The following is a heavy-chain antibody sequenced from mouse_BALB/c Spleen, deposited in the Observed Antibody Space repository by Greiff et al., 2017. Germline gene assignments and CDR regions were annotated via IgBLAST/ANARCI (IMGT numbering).Heavy chain of an antibody. D-gene: IGHD4-1*01. CDR3: ARVNWDNYYAMDY. CDR1: GYSFTSYW. CDR2: IDPSDSET. J-gene: IGHJ4*01. Sequence: VQLVESGPQLVRPGASVKISCKASGYSFTSYWMHWVKQRPGQGLEWIGMIDPSDSETRLNQKFKDKATLTVDKSSSTAYMQLSSPTSEDSAVYYCARVNWDNYYAMDYWGQGTSVTVSS. V-gene: IGHV1S126*01.